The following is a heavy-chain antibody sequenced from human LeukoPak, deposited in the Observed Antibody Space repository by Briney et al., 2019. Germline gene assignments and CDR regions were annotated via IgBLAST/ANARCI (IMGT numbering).Heavy chain of an antibody. CDR2: IIPIFGTA. CDR1: GSTFSSYA. J-gene: IGHJ6*03. Sequence: ASVKVSCKASGSTFSSYAISWVRQAPGQGLEWMGGIIPIFGTANYAQKFQGRVTITTDESTSTAYMELSSLRSEDTAVYYCASVVVAGPYYYYMDVWGKGTTVTVSS. D-gene: IGHD2-15*01. V-gene: IGHV1-69*05. CDR3: ASVVVAGPYYYYMDV.